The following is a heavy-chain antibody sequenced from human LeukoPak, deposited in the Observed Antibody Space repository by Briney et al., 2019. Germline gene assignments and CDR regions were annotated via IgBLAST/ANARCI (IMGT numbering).Heavy chain of an antibody. V-gene: IGHV4-34*01. Sequence: SETLSLTCAVYGGSFSGYYWSWIRQPPGKGLEWGGEINHSGSTNYNPSLKGRVTISVDTAKNQFSLKLSSVTAADTAVYYCARGRGGLTWGQGTLVTVSS. CDR1: GGSFSGYY. J-gene: IGHJ5*02. D-gene: IGHD3-16*01. CDR2: INHSGST. CDR3: ARGRGGLT.